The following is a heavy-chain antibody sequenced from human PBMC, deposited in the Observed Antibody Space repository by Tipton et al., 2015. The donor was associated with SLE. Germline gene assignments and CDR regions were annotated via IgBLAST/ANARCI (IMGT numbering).Heavy chain of an antibody. V-gene: IGHV4-59*01. Sequence: TLSLTCTVSGGSISTFYWTWIRQPPGKGLEWIGYIFYSDNTNYNPSLKSRVTISVDTSKNQFSLELNSVTAAGTAVYYCARGYTPDGFELWGPGTMVTVSS. CDR1: GGSISTFY. CDR2: IFYSDNT. J-gene: IGHJ3*01. CDR3: ARGYTPDGFEL. D-gene: IGHD5-18*01.